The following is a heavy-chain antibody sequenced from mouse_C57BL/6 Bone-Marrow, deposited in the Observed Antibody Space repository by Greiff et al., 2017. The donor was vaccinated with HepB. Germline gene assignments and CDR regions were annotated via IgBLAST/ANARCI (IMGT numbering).Heavy chain of an antibody. CDR2: INPSSGYT. Sequence: VQLQQSGAELAKPGASVKLSCKASGYTFTSYWMHWVKQRPGQGLEWIGYINPSSGYTKYNQKFKDKATLTADKSSSEAYMQLSSLTYEDSAVYYCASTTERDYYAMDYWGQGTSVTVSS. V-gene: IGHV1-7*01. J-gene: IGHJ4*01. CDR3: ASTTERDYYAMDY. D-gene: IGHD1-1*01. CDR1: GYTFTSYW.